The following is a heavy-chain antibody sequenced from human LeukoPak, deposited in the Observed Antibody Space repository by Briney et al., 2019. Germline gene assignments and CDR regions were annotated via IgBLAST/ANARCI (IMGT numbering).Heavy chain of an antibody. CDR2: IRYDGSNK. CDR3: ARGHYYDSSAPDY. V-gene: IGHV3-30*02. J-gene: IGHJ4*02. CDR1: GFTFSSYG. D-gene: IGHD3-22*01. Sequence: GGSLRLSCAASGFTFSSYGMHWVRQAPGKGLEWVAFIRYDGSNKYYADSVKGRFTISRDNAKNSLYLQMNSLRAEDTAVYYCARGHYYDSSAPDYWGQGTLVTVSS.